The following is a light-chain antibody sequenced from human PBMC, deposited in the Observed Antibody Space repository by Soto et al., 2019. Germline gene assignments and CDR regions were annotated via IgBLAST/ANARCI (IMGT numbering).Light chain of an antibody. CDR3: SSFVGNIDVL. V-gene: IGLV2-8*01. CDR1: SSDFGSSNY. J-gene: IGLJ2*01. CDR2: EIN. Sequence: QSALTQPPSASGSPGQSVTISCTGTSSDFGSSNYVSWYQLYPGKAPKVIIYEINKRPSGVPDRFSGSKSGNTASLTVSGLQPEYEADYYFSSFVGNIDVLFGGGTKLPVL.